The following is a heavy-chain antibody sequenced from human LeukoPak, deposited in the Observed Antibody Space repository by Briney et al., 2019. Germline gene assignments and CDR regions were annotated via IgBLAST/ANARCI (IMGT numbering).Heavy chain of an antibody. V-gene: IGHV3-30-3*01. J-gene: IGHJ4*02. D-gene: IGHD3-22*01. CDR2: ISYDGSNK. Sequence: PGGSLRRSCAASGFTFSSYAMHWVRQAPGKGLEWVAVISYDGSNKYYADSVKGRFTISRDNSKNTLYLQMNSLRAEDTAVYYCARGRQWDSSGYSILRDYWGQGTLVTVSS. CDR1: GFTFSSYA. CDR3: ARGRQWDSSGYSILRDY.